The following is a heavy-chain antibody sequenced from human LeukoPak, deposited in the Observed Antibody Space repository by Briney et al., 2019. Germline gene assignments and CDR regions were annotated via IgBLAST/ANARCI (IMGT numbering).Heavy chain of an antibody. CDR3: ARGNYGALGTFDM. CDR2: IYYNGST. J-gene: IGHJ3*02. CDR1: GGSISTSSYY. V-gene: IGHV4-39*07. D-gene: IGHD4-17*01. Sequence: SETLSLTCIVSGGSISTSSYYWGWIRQPPGKGLEWIGSIYYNGSTYYNPSLKSRVTISVDRPKNQFFLNVTSLTAADTAVYYCARGNYGALGTFDMWGQGTMVTVFS.